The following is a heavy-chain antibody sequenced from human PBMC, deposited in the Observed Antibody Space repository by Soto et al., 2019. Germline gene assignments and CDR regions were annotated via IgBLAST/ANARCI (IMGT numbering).Heavy chain of an antibody. CDR2: ITFSGNTV. Sequence: GGSLRLSCAASGFTFSDSYMIWIRQAPGKGLEWISYITFSGNTVYYADSLKGRFTISRDNAKNSLYLQMNRLRAEDTAVYYCARVSWREKYGMDVWGQGTTVTVSS. CDR1: GFTFSDSY. J-gene: IGHJ6*02. V-gene: IGHV3-11*01. CDR3: ARVSWREKYGMDV.